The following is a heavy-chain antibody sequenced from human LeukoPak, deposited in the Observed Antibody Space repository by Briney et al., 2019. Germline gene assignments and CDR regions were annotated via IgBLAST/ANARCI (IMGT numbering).Heavy chain of an antibody. J-gene: IGHJ6*03. V-gene: IGHV3-23*01. CDR3: AKGLSRIFGVAIGSCYYMDV. Sequence: PGGSLRLSCAASGFTFSSYAMSWVRQAPGKGLEWVSAISGSGGSTYYADSVKGRFTISRDNSKNALYLQMNSLRAEDTAVYYCAKGLSRIFGVAIGSCYYMDVWGKGTTVTVSS. D-gene: IGHD3-3*02. CDR2: ISGSGGST. CDR1: GFTFSSYA.